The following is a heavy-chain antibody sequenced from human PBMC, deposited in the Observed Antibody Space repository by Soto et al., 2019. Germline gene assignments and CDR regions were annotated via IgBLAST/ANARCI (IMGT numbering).Heavy chain of an antibody. Sequence: GVSLRLSWAASGFSFSSYTMNWVRQSPWNGLEWVSSINNNSGRKYYADSVKGRFTISRDNSKNTLFLQMNSLKAEDTAVYFCAKDGDYEYFDYWGQGTQVSVSS. V-gene: IGHV3-23*01. CDR1: GFSFSSYT. D-gene: IGHD3-22*01. CDR3: AKDGDYEYFDY. CDR2: INNNSGRK. J-gene: IGHJ4*02.